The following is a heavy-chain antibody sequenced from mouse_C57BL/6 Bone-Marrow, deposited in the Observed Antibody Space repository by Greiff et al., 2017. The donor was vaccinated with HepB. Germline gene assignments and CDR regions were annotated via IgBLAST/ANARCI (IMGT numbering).Heavy chain of an antibody. D-gene: IGHD4-1*01. CDR1: GYTFTDYN. CDR2: INPNNGGT. V-gene: IGHV1-22*01. J-gene: IGHJ2*01. Sequence: VQLQQSGPELVKPGASVKMSCKASGYTFTDYNMHWVKQSHGKSLEWIGYINPNNGGTSYNQTFKSKATLTVNKSSSTAYMELRSLTSEDSAVYYCARRGTNWDYFDYWGQGTTLTVSS. CDR3: ARRGTNWDYFDY.